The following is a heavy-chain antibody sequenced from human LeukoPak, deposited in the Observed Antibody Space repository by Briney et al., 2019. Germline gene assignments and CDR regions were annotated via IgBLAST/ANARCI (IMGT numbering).Heavy chain of an antibody. V-gene: IGHV4-38-2*02. J-gene: IGHJ4*02. Sequence: SETLSLTXTVSGDSITTPYYWGWIRQSPGKGLEWIGSIFHSGNTYYNPSLKSRLTISIDTSKNQFSLRLNSVTAADTAVYYCARPGESSGYMWFYWGQGTLVTVSS. CDR2: IFHSGNT. CDR1: GDSITTPYY. CDR3: ARPGESSGYMWFY. D-gene: IGHD3-22*01.